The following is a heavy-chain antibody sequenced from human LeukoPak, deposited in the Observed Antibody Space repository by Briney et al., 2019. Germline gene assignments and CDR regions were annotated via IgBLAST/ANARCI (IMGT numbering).Heavy chain of an antibody. J-gene: IGHJ4*02. V-gene: IGHV3-21*01. CDR2: ISTKSNI. CDR3: AREESSSSGYYFDY. Sequence: GGSLRLSCAASGFTFSSYSMNWVRQAPGKGLEWVSSISTKSNIYYADSVKGRFTISRDNTKNSLYLQMNSLRAEDTAVYYCAREESSSSGYYFDYWGQGTLVTVSS. CDR1: GFTFSSYS. D-gene: IGHD2-2*01.